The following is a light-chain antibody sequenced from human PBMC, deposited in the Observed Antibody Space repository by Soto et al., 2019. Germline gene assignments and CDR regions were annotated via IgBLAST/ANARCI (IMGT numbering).Light chain of an antibody. CDR1: QSISTY. V-gene: IGKV1-39*01. CDR2: GAS. J-gene: IGKJ1*01. Sequence: DIQMTQSPSSLSASVGDRVTITCRASQSISTYLNWYQQKPGKAPELLIYGASRLESGVPSRFSGSGSGTHFTFTISDLQPEDSATYYCQQSANTWTFGQGTKVEIK. CDR3: QQSANTWT.